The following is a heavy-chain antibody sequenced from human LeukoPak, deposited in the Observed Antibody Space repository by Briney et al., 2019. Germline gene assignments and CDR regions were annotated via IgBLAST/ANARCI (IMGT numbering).Heavy chain of an antibody. Sequence: GGSLRLSCAASGFTFSSYGMHWVRQAPGKGLEWVAVISYDGSNKYYADSVKGRFTISRDNSKSTLYLQMNSLRAEDTAVYYCAKDSYYYDSSGSPGDYWGQGTLVTVSS. CDR2: ISYDGSNK. CDR1: GFTFSSYG. V-gene: IGHV3-30*18. CDR3: AKDSYYYDSSGSPGDY. J-gene: IGHJ4*02. D-gene: IGHD3-22*01.